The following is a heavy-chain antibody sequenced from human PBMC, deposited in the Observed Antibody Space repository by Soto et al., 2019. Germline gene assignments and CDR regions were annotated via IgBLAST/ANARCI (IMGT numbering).Heavy chain of an antibody. V-gene: IGHV3-30*18. CDR2: ISYDGSNK. Sequence: QVQLVESGGGVVQPGRSLRLSCAASGFSFRSYGMHWVRQAPGKGLEWVAVISYDGSNKYYADSVKGRFTISRDNSKNTVYLQMNSLRAEDTAVYYCAEELIGWRYFDYGGQGTLVTVCS. CDR1: GFSFRSYG. CDR3: AEELIGWRYFDY. J-gene: IGHJ4*02. D-gene: IGHD6-19*01.